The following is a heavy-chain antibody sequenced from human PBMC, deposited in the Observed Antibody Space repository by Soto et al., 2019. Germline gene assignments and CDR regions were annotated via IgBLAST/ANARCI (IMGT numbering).Heavy chain of an antibody. CDR1: GGSLSSNW. D-gene: IGHD3-22*01. CDR2: IYHSGST. J-gene: IGHJ4*02. Sequence: SETLSLTCAVAGGSLSSNWWSWVRPPPGEGLEWIGKIYHSGSTNYNPSLKSRVTISVDKSKNQFSLKLSSVTAADTAVYYCARERYDSSGYYYSHFDYWGQGTLVTVSS. CDR3: ARERYDSSGYYYSHFDY. V-gene: IGHV4-4*02.